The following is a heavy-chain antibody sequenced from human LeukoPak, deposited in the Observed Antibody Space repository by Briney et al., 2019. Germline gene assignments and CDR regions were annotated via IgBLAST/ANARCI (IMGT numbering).Heavy chain of an antibody. D-gene: IGHD4-17*01. CDR3: ARLSYYGDYGTDY. J-gene: IGHJ4*02. CDR1: GGSISSSSYY. Sequence: SETLSLTCTVSGGSISSSSYYWGWIRQPPGKGLEWIGSIYYSGSTYYNPSLKSRVTISVDTSKNQFSLKLSSVTAADTAVYYCARLSYYGDYGTDYWGQGTLVTVSS. CDR2: IYYSGST. V-gene: IGHV4-39*01.